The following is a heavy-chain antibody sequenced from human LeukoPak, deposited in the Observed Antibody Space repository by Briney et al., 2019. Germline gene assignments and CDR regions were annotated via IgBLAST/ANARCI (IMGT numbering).Heavy chain of an antibody. CDR1: GGSFSGYY. CDR3: ARGSSPMTTADC. CDR2: INHSGST. V-gene: IGHV4-34*01. D-gene: IGHD4-17*01. J-gene: IGHJ4*02. Sequence: TSETLSLTCAVYGGSFSGYYWSWIRQPPGKGLEWIGEINHSGSTNYNPSLKSRVTISVDTSKNQFSLKLSSVTAADTAVYYCARGSSPMTTADCWGQGTLVTVSS.